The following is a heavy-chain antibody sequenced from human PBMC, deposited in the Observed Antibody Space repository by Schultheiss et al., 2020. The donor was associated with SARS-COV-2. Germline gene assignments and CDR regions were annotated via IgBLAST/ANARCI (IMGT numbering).Heavy chain of an antibody. CDR3: VRDYGGSGDFDP. V-gene: IGHV3-23*01. J-gene: IGHJ5*02. CDR1: GFTFSDYA. D-gene: IGHD3-10*01. CDR2: ISGSGGST. Sequence: GGSLRLSCAASGFTFSDYAMSWVRQAPGKGLEWVSTISGSGGSTYYADSVKGRFTISRDNAENSLSLEMNSLRAEDTAVYYCVRDYGGSGDFDPWGQGTLVTVSS.